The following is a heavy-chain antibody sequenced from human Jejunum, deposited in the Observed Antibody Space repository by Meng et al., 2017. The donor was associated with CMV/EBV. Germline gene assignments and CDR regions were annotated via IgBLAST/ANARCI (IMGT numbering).Heavy chain of an antibody. CDR3: ARGEKRSQYYYGLDV. J-gene: IGHJ6*02. CDR2: VEYTGST. D-gene: IGHD1-26*01. CDR1: GSVSSGSYF. Sequence: GSVSSGSYFWSWLRPPPGRGLEWIGYVEYTGSTNYHPSLKSRVIISVDTSKNQFSLKLRSVSAADTAVYYCARGEKRSQYYYGLDVWGQGTTVTVSS. V-gene: IGHV4-61*01.